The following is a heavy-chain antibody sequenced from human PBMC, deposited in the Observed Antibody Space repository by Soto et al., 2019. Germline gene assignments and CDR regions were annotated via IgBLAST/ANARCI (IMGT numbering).Heavy chain of an antibody. Sequence: QVQLVESGGGVVQPGRSLRLSCAASGFTFSTYGMHWVRQAPGKGLEWVAVIWYDGSNKFYADSVKGRFTISRDNSKNTLYLQMNSLRAEDTAVYYCAKDFSPHSVAVAGDYWGQGTLVTVSS. CDR2: IWYDGSNK. CDR3: AKDFSPHSVAVAGDY. J-gene: IGHJ4*02. D-gene: IGHD6-19*01. CDR1: GFTFSTYG. V-gene: IGHV3-33*06.